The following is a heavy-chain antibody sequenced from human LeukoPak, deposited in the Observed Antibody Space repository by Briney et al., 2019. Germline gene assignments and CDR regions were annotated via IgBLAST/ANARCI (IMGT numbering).Heavy chain of an antibody. D-gene: IGHD3-9*01. J-gene: IGHJ4*02. CDR2: IKSKVHGGTL. CDR1: GFTFSDAW. Sequence: GGSLRLSCAGSGFTFSDAWMNWLRQAPGKGLEWVGRIKSKVHGGTLEYAAPVKGRFTISRDDSESTLHLQMSSLTTDDTAVYYCATDRYSTHLNYWGQGTLVTVYS. V-gene: IGHV3-15*01. CDR3: ATDRYSTHLNY.